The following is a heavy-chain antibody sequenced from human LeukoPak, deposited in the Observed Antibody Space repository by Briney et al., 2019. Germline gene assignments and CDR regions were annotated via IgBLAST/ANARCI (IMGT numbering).Heavy chain of an antibody. CDR3: ARDFGQQWLVGPGYYFDY. D-gene: IGHD6-19*01. J-gene: IGHJ4*02. CDR1: GFTFSDYY. CDR2: ISSSGSTI. V-gene: IGHV3-11*01. Sequence: GGSLRLSCAASGFTFSDYYMSWIRQAPGKGLEWVSYISSSGSTIYYADSVKGRFTISRDNAKNSLYLQMNSLRAEDAAVYYCARDFGQQWLVGPGYYFDYWGQGTLVTVSS.